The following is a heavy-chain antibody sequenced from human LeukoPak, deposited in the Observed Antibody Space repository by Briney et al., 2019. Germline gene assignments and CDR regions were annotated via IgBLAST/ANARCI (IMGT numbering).Heavy chain of an antibody. CDR3: ARDHCSGSSCYRGSTNAFDI. CDR1: GYSISSGYY. Sequence: SETLSLTCAVSGYSISSGYYWGWIRPPPGKGLEWIGIIYHSGSTYYSPSLKSRVTISVDTSKNQFSLKLSSVTAADTAMYYCARDHCSGSSCYRGSTNAFDIWGQGTMVTVSS. J-gene: IGHJ3*02. V-gene: IGHV4-38-2*02. CDR2: IYHSGST. D-gene: IGHD2-2*02.